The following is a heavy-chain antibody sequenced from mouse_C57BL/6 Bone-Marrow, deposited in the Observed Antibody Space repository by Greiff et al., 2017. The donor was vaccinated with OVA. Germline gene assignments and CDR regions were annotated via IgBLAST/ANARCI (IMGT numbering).Heavy chain of an antibody. CDR2: ISSGGSYT. Sequence: EVMLVESGGDLVKPGGSLKLSCAASGFTFSSYGMSWVRQTPDKRLEWVATISSGGSYTYYPDSVKGRFTISRDNAKNTLYLQMSSLKSEDTAMYYCARHHYDYDEGGYYYAMDYWGQGTSVTVSS. V-gene: IGHV5-6*01. CDR1: GFTFSSYG. D-gene: IGHD2-4*01. CDR3: ARHHYDYDEGGYYYAMDY. J-gene: IGHJ4*01.